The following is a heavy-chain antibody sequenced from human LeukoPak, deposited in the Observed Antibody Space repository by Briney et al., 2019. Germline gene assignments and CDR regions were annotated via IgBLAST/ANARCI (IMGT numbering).Heavy chain of an antibody. V-gene: IGHV3-48*03. Sequence: PGGSLRLSCAASGFTFSSYEMNWVRQAPGKGLEWVSYISSSGSTIYYADSVEGRFTISRDNAKNSLYLQMNSLRAEDTAVYYCARESSIDYDFWSGYFDGGGAFDIWGQGTMVTVSS. D-gene: IGHD3-3*01. J-gene: IGHJ3*02. CDR2: ISSSGSTI. CDR1: GFTFSSYE. CDR3: ARESSIDYDFWSGYFDGGGAFDI.